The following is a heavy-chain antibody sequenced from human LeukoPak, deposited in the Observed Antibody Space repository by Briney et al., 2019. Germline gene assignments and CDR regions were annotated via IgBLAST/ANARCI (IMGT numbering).Heavy chain of an antibody. D-gene: IGHD2-2*02. CDR1: GITFSSLW. V-gene: IGHV3-7*01. CDR3: MNSLRAEDTAIYYCAKGLIVPDAIHSDHYYLDV. Sequence: PGGSLRLSCAASGITFSSLWMSWFRQAPGKGLEWVADIKHDGSEEHYVASVKGRFTISRDNFKNTLYLQMTSRYNPKNTLYLQMNSLRAEDTAIYYCAKGLIVPDAIHSDHYYLDVWGKGTTVTVSS. J-gene: IGHJ6*03. CDR2: IKHDGSEE.